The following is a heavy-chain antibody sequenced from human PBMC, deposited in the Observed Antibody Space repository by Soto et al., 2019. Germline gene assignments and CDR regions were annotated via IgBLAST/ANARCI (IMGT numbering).Heavy chain of an antibody. J-gene: IGHJ1*01. CDR3: ATKGSSRFS. Sequence: QVQLQESGPGLVKPSGTLSLTCVVYGVSISSHERWTWVGQPPGKGLGWIGESHGRGNTNYNSSLGSRVTISVDKSKNPFSLKLSSVPVAYTAVYYCATKGSSRFSWGQGTLVTVSS. D-gene: IGHD6-13*01. CDR1: GVSISSHER. V-gene: IGHV4-4*02. CDR2: SHGRGNT.